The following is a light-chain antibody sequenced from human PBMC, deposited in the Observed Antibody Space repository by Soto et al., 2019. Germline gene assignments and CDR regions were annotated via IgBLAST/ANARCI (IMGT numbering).Light chain of an antibody. CDR3: SSYAGSNNFVV. CDR2: EVS. Sequence: QSVLTQPPSASGSPGQSVTISCTGTSSDVGGYNYVSWYQQHPGKAPKLMIYEVSKRPSGVPDRFSGSKSGNTASLTVSGLQAEDEADYYCSSYAGSNNFVVFGGGTNVTVL. J-gene: IGLJ2*01. V-gene: IGLV2-8*01. CDR1: SSDVGGYNY.